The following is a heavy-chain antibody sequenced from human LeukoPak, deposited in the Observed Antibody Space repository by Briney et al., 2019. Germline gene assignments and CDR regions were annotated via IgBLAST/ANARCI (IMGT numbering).Heavy chain of an antibody. CDR2: INHSGST. D-gene: IGHD3-22*01. J-gene: IGHJ3*02. V-gene: IGHV4-34*01. Sequence: SETLSLTCAVYGGSFSGYFLNWIRQPPGKGLEWIGEINHSGSTNYNPSLKSRVTISVDTSKNQFSLKLSSVTAADTAVYYCARDRGYYYDSSGYYSTGAFDIWGQGTMVTVSS. CDR3: ARDRGYYYDSSGYYSTGAFDI. CDR1: GGSFSGYF.